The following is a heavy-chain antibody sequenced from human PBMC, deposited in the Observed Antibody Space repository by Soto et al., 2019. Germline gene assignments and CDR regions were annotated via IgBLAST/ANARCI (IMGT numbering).Heavy chain of an antibody. J-gene: IGHJ6*02. D-gene: IGHD3-10*01. CDR2: INHSGST. Sequence: QVQLQQWGAGLLKPSETLSLTCAVYGGSFSGYYWSWIRQPPGKGLEWIGEINHSGSTNYNPSLNSRVTISVDTSKNQFSLKLSSVTAADTAVYYCARGELLWFGGPYYYYYGMDVWGQGTTVTVSS. CDR1: GGSFSGYY. CDR3: ARGELLWFGGPYYYYYGMDV. V-gene: IGHV4-34*01.